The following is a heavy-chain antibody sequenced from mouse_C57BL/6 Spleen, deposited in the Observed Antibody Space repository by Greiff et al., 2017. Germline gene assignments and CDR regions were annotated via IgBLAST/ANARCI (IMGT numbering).Heavy chain of an antibody. CDR1: GFTFSDYY. CDR2: INYDGSST. CDR3: ARRSPYAMDY. V-gene: IGHV5-16*02. Sequence: EVNVVESEGGLVQPGSSMKLSCTASGFTFSDYYMAWVRQVPEKGLEWVANINYDGSSTYYLDSLKSRFIISRDNAKNILYLQMSSLKSEDTATYYCARRSPYAMDYWGQGTSVTVSS. J-gene: IGHJ4*01.